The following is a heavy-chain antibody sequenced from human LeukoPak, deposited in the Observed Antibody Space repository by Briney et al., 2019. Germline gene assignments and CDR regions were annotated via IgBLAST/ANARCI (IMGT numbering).Heavy chain of an antibody. Sequence: ASVKVSCKASGYTFTSYDINWVRQATGQGLEWMGWMNPNRGNTCYAQNFQGRVPMPRNTSISTAYMELSSLRSEDTAVYYCARRYYYGSGSYYSWFAPWGQGTLVTVSS. CDR3: ARRYYYGSGSYYSWFAP. V-gene: IGHV1-8*01. CDR1: GYTFTSYD. CDR2: MNPNRGNT. D-gene: IGHD3-10*01. J-gene: IGHJ5*02.